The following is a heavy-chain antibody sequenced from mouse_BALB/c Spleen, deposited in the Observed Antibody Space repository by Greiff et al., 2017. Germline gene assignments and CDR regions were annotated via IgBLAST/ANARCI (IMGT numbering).Heavy chain of an antibody. J-gene: IGHJ4*01. V-gene: IGHV3-6*02. D-gene: IGHD1-1*01. CDR3: AREGYYGSGYAMDY. CDR1: GYSITSGYY. CDR2: ISYDGSN. Sequence: ESGPGLVKPSQSLSLTCSVTGYSITSGYYWNWIRQFPGNKLEWMGYISYDGSNNYNPSLKNRISITRDTSKNQFFLKLNSVTTEDTATYYCAREGYYGSGYAMDYWGQGTSVTVSS.